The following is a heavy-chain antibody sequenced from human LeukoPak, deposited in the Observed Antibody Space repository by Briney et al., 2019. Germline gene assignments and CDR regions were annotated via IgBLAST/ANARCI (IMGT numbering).Heavy chain of an antibody. Sequence: GESLKISCQGSGYSFASYWIAWVRQMPGKGLEWMGIIYLGDSDTRYSPSFQGQVTISADKSITAAYLQWSSLKASDTAMYYCARLGGLTGLNYSDYWGQGTLVTVSS. V-gene: IGHV5-51*01. CDR3: ARLGGLTGLNYSDY. CDR1: GYSFASYW. D-gene: IGHD3-10*01. CDR2: IYLGDSDT. J-gene: IGHJ4*02.